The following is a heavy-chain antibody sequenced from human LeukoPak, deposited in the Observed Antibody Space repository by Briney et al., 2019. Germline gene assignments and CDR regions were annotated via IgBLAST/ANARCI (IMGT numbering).Heavy chain of an antibody. V-gene: IGHV1-2*02. J-gene: IGHJ3*02. CDR2: INPNSGGT. D-gene: IGHD1-26*01. CDR3: ARVEVYSGSYYAGDAFDI. Sequence: ASVKVSCKASGYTFTGYYMHWVRQAPGQGLEWMGWINPNSGGTNYAQKFQGRVTMTRDTSISTAYMELSRLRSDDTAVYYCARVEVYSGSYYAGDAFDIWGQGTMVTVSS. CDR1: GYTFTGYY.